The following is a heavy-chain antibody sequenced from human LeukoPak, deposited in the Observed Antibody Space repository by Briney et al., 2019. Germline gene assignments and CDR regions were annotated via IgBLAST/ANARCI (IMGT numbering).Heavy chain of an antibody. CDR3: AKESRYDFWSGYYPLNYFDY. J-gene: IGHJ4*02. CDR1: GFTFSSYA. V-gene: IGHV3-23*01. Sequence: GGSLRLSCAASGFTFSSYAMSWVRQALGKGLEWVSAISGSGGSTYYADSVKGRFTISRDNSKNTLYLQMNSPRAEDTAAYYCAKESRYDFWSGYYPLNYFDYWGQGTLVTVSS. D-gene: IGHD3-3*01. CDR2: ISGSGGST.